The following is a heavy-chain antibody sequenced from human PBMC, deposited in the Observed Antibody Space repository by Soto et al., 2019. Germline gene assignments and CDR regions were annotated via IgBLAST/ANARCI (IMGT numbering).Heavy chain of an antibody. V-gene: IGHV3-23*03. J-gene: IGHJ6*03. CDR3: AKAAIWGGGRYYYYYMDV. Sequence: EVQLLESGGGLVQPGGSLRLSCAASGFIFSGYGMTWVRQAPGKGLEWVSIINAGGSTTHYADSVKGRFTISRDDSKNTLSLQMNSLRGDDTAVYYCAKAAIWGGGRYYYYYMDVWGKGTTVTVSS. D-gene: IGHD2-15*01. CDR1: GFIFSGYG. CDR2: INAGGSTT.